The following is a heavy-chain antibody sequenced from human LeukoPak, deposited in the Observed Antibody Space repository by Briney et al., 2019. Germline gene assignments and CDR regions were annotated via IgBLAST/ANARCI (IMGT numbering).Heavy chain of an antibody. CDR1: GFSFGRSG. D-gene: IGHD5-24*01. V-gene: IGHV3-23*01. Sequence: GGSLTLSCAASGFSFGRSGLNWVRQPPGKGLEWVSTSGTDGDSYYADSVKGRFAISRDNSKNMLYLHMTSLRAEDTAVYYCAKKTVGNYPLDSWGQGALVTVSP. CDR3: AKKTVGNYPLDS. J-gene: IGHJ4*02. CDR2: SGTDGDS.